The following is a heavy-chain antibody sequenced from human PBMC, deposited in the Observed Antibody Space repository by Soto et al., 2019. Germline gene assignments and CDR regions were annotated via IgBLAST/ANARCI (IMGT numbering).Heavy chain of an antibody. CDR1: RFTFSHFW. V-gene: IGHV3-7*03. CDR3: AREGCRSTSCYDYWFDP. J-gene: IGHJ5*02. Sequence: SGRSLSLSCEASRFTFSHFWMTWVRQAPGKGLEWVANIKHDGSEENYLDSVKGRFTISRDNAKNSLYLQMNSLRAEDTAVYYCAREGCRSTSCYDYWFDPWGQGNLVTAPQ. D-gene: IGHD2-2*01. CDR2: IKHDGSEE.